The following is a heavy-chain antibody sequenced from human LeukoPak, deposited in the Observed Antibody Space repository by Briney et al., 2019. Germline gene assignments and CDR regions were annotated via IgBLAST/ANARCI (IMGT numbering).Heavy chain of an antibody. CDR1: GFTFDDYT. Sequence: PGGCLRLSCAPSGFTFDDYTMHWVRHAPGKGLEWVSLISWDGGSTYYADSVKGRFTISRDNSKNSLYLQMNSLRTEDTALYYCAKGEVGDYGDPNYYYSMDVWGKGTTVTVSS. J-gene: IGHJ6*03. CDR2: ISWDGGST. D-gene: IGHD4-17*01. CDR3: AKGEVGDYGDPNYYYSMDV. V-gene: IGHV3-43*01.